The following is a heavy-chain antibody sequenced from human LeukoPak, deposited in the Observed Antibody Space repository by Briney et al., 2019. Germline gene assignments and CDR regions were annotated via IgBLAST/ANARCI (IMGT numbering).Heavy chain of an antibody. CDR1: GFTFTYYA. CDR3: AKDALQVLTRGVYFDY. Sequence: GGSLRLSCAASGFTFTYYAVNWVRQAPGKGLEWVSAISASGGTTYYADSAKGRFTISRDESKNTLFLQMNTLRAEDTAVYYCAKDALQVLTRGVYFDYWGQGTLVTVSS. J-gene: IGHJ4*02. CDR2: ISASGGTT. V-gene: IGHV3-23*01. D-gene: IGHD4/OR15-4a*01.